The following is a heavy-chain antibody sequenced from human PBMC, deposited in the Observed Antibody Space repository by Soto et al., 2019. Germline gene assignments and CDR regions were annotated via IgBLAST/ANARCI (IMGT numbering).Heavy chain of an antibody. Sequence: QVQLVQSGSEVKKPGASVKVSCKASGYTFTSYGISWVRQAPGQGLEWMGWISAYNGNTNYAQKLQGRVTMTTDTSTSTANMELMSLRSDGTAVYCCVRAGLAVTGTGYGMDVWGQGTTITVS. D-gene: IGHD6-19*01. CDR1: GYTFTSYG. V-gene: IGHV1-18*01. CDR2: ISAYNGNT. J-gene: IGHJ6*02. CDR3: VRAGLAVTGTGYGMDV.